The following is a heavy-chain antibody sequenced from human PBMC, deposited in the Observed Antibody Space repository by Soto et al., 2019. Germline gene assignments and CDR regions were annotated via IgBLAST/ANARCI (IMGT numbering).Heavy chain of an antibody. D-gene: IGHD3-16*01. Sequence: QVHLVESGGGVVQPGTSLRLSCVGSGFTFRSYVIHWVRQAPGKGLEWVALTSYDGSNKYYDDSVKGRFTISRDNFRNTLDLQMDSLRLEDTALYYCARWGTTGGLDVWGQGTLVSVFS. CDR3: ARWGTTGGLDV. CDR2: TSYDGSNK. J-gene: IGHJ4*02. CDR1: GFTFRSYV. V-gene: IGHV3-30*19.